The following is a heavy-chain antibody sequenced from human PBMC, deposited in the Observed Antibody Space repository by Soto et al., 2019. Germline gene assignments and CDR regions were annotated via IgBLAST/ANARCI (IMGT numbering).Heavy chain of an antibody. Sequence: ASVKVSCKASGGTFSSYAISWVRQAPGQGLEWMGGIIPIFGTANYAQKFQGRVTITADKSTSTAYMELSSLRSEDTAVYYCARRSGIAARPGYYGMDVWGQGTTVTV. CDR1: GGTFSSYA. D-gene: IGHD6-6*01. V-gene: IGHV1-69*06. J-gene: IGHJ6*02. CDR3: ARRSGIAARPGYYGMDV. CDR2: IIPIFGTA.